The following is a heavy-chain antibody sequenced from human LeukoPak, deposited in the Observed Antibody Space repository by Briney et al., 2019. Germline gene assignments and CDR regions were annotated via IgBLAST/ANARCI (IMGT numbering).Heavy chain of an antibody. V-gene: IGHV4-59*01. Sequence: SETLSLTCTVSGVSMSNMYWSWIRQPPGKGLEWIGYIHCTGSTNYNPSLKSRISMSVDTSKSQLSLRLTSVTAADTALYYCARGGWSLDYWGQGTLVAVSS. J-gene: IGHJ4*02. CDR1: GVSMSNMY. CDR2: IHCTGST. CDR3: ARGGWSLDY. D-gene: IGHD6-19*01.